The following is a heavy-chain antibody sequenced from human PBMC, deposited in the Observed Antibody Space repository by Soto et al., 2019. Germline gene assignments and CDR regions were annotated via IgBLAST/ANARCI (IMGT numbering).Heavy chain of an antibody. V-gene: IGHV3-30*03. CDR3: ARDAGSCYSVGHWFDP. CDR2: ISYDGSNK. CDR1: GFTFSSYS. J-gene: IGHJ5*02. D-gene: IGHD2-15*01. Sequence: GGSLRLSCAASGFTFSSYSMNWVRQAPGKGLEWVAVISYDGSNKYYADSVKGRFTISRDNSKNTLYLQMNSLRAEDTAVYYCARDAGSCYSVGHWFDPWGQGTLVTVSS.